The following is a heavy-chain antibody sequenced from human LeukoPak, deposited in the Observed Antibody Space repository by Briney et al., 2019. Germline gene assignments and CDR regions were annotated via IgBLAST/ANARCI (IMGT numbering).Heavy chain of an antibody. CDR2: IRSTANGYAT. CDR3: ARVERYNGDYGWFDP. V-gene: IGHV3-73*01. CDR1: GFTFSGSA. D-gene: IGHD4-17*01. J-gene: IGHJ5*02. Sequence: GGSLRLSCAASGFTFSGSALHWVRQASGKGLEWVGRIRSTANGYATAYAASVKGRFTISRDDSKNTAYLQMDSLKTEDTAVYYCARVERYNGDYGWFDPWGQGTLVTVSS.